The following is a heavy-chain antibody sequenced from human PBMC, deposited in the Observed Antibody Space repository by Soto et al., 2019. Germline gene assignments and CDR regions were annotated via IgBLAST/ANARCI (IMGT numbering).Heavy chain of an antibody. V-gene: IGHV4-4*02. CDR2: IFHDGNT. CDR3: ARHEGWTGPDQ. Sequence: SETLSLTCAVSGASIGSGGWWSWVRQPPGKGLEWIAEIFHDGNTNYSPSLKSRVTISVDKSQNQFSLNVYSVTAADTAVYYCARHEGWTGPDQWGQGTLVTVPQ. D-gene: IGHD2-8*02. J-gene: IGHJ5*02. CDR1: GASIGSGGW.